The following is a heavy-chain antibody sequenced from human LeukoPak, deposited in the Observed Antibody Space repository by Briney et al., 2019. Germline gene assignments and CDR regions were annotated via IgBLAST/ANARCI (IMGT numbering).Heavy chain of an antibody. V-gene: IGHV3-21*01. Sequence: GGSLRLSCAASGFTFSSYSMNWVRQAPGKGLEWVSSISSSSSYIYYADSVKGRFTISRDNAKNSLYLQMNSLRAEDTAVYYCARDMGYCSGGSCYAYFASGGQGTLATVS. D-gene: IGHD2-15*01. CDR2: ISSSSSYI. CDR1: GFTFSSYS. CDR3: ARDMGYCSGGSCYAYFAS. J-gene: IGHJ4*02.